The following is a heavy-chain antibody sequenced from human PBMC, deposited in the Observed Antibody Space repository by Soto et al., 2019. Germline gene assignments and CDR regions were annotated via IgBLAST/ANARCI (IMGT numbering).Heavy chain of an antibody. CDR3: ARAKDSSSNFRIYGMDV. CDR1: GGTFSSYA. Sequence: QVQLVQSGAEVKKPGSSVKVSCKASGGTFSSYAISWVRQAPGQGLEWVGGIIPIFGTANYAQKFQGRVTITADESTSTAHMELSSLRSEDTAVYYYARAKDSSSNFRIYGMDVWGQGTTDTVSS. CDR2: IIPIFGTA. D-gene: IGHD6-13*01. V-gene: IGHV1-69*01. J-gene: IGHJ6*02.